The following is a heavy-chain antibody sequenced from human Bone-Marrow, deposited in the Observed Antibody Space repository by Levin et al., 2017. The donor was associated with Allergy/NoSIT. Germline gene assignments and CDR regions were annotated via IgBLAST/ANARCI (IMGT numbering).Heavy chain of an antibody. J-gene: IGHJ4*02. CDR2: ISAGGDTT. D-gene: IGHD6-19*01. CDR1: GFTFSSYA. V-gene: IGHV3-23*01. CDR3: AKYRGGGSGWHYFDY. Sequence: GGSLRLSCAASGFTFSSYAMTWVRQAPGKGLEWVSLISAGGDTTDYADSVKGRFSISRDNSKNTLFLQMNNLRVEDTAVYYCAKYRGGGSGWHYFDYWGQGTLVTVSS.